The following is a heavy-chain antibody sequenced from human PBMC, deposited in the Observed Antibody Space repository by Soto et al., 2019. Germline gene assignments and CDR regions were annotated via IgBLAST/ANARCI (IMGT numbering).Heavy chain of an antibody. CDR3: ARDHVDTAMARFDY. CDR2: ISTYNGNT. V-gene: IGHV1-18*01. CDR1: GYTFTTYG. D-gene: IGHD5-18*01. Sequence: QVQLVQSGAEVKKPGASVKVSCKASGYTFTTYGIGWVRQAPGQGLEWMGWISTYNGNTNYAQKFQGRVTMTTDTSTNTAYMELRSLQSDDTAVYYCARDHVDTAMARFDYWGQGTLVTVSS. J-gene: IGHJ4*02.